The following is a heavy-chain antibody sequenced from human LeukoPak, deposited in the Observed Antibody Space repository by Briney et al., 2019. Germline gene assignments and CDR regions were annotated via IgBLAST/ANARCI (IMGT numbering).Heavy chain of an antibody. D-gene: IGHD5-24*01. CDR3: ARDPRDGYIDFDY. V-gene: IGHV1-69*04. Sequence: ASLKVSCKASGGTFSSYAISWVRQAPGQGLEWMGRIIPILGIANYAQKFQGRVTITADKSTSTAYMELNSLRPEDTAVYYCARDPRDGYIDFDYWGQGTLVTVSS. CDR1: GGTFSSYA. J-gene: IGHJ4*02. CDR2: IIPILGIA.